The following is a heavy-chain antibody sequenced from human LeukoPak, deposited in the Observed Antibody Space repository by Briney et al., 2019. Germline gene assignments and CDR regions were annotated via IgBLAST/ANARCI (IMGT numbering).Heavy chain of an antibody. CDR2: IKQDGSEK. V-gene: IGHV3-7*01. J-gene: IGHJ3*02. D-gene: IGHD3-22*01. CDR3: ARELDSSGYYYSGAFDI. Sequence: PGGSLRLSCAASGFTFSSYWMSWVRQAPGKGLEWVANIKQDGSEKYYVDSVKGRFTISRDNAKNSLYQQMNSLRAEDTAVYYCARELDSSGYYYSGAFDIWGQGTMVTVSS. CDR1: GFTFSSYW.